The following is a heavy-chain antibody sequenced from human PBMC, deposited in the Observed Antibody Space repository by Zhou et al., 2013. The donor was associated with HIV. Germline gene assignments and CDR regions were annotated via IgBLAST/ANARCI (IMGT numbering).Heavy chain of an antibody. CDR2: IIPLLGTT. J-gene: IGHJ4*02. Sequence: QVQLVQSGAEVKSPGSSVKVPCLTSGYTFNRFPINWLRQVPGQGLEWMGVIIPLLGTTDYAQKFQGRVTISTGASATTAYMELRNLTSDDTALYFCAREGYDDRSHQFLVDYFYAMDVWGQGTVVLVSS. D-gene: IGHD3-22*01. CDR1: GYTFNRFP. V-gene: IGHV1-69*16. CDR3: AREGYDDRSHQFLVDYFYAMDV.